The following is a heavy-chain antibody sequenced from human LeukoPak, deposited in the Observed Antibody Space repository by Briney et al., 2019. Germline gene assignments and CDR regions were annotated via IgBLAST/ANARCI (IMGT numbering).Heavy chain of an antibody. CDR3: ARHRFEGYYMDV. CDR1: GFTFSNYW. CDR2: IKQDGSEK. V-gene: IGHV3-7*01. Sequence: GGSLRLSCAASGFTFSNYWMTWVRQAPGKGLEWVANIKQDGSEKSYVDSVKGRFSISRDNAKNLLYLQMNSLRAEDTAVYYCARHRFEGYYMDVWGKGTTVTVSS. J-gene: IGHJ6*03. D-gene: IGHD3-9*01.